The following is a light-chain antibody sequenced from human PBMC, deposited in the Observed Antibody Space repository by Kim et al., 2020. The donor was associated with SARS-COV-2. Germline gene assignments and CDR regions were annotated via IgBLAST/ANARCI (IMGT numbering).Light chain of an antibody. Sequence: DIQMTQSPSSLSASVGDRVTITCRASQSISSYLNWYQQKPGKAPKLLIYAASSLQSGVPSRFSGSGSGTDFTLTNSSLQPEDFATYYCQQSYSTPPLTFGGGTKVDIK. CDR2: AAS. J-gene: IGKJ4*01. CDR3: QQSYSTPPLT. V-gene: IGKV1-39*01. CDR1: QSISSY.